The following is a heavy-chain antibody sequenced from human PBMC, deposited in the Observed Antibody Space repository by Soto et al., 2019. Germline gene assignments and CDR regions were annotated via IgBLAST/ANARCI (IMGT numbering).Heavy chain of an antibody. J-gene: IGHJ4*02. D-gene: IGHD3-22*01. V-gene: IGHV1-18*01. CDR2: ITANNVNT. CDR1: GYTFTSYG. Sequence: GASVKVSCKTSGYTFTSYGISWVRQAPGQGLEWMGWITANNVNTNYAQKFQGRFTMTTDTSTATAYMELRSLRSDDTAVYYCARDMGGYYFEPNDYWGQGTLVTVSS. CDR3: ARDMGGYYFEPNDY.